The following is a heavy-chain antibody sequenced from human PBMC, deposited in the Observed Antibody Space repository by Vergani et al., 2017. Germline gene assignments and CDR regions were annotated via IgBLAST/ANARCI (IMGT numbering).Heavy chain of an antibody. CDR2: ISSNGGST. J-gene: IGHJ4*02. CDR3: AKSGGSY. D-gene: IGHD1-26*01. Sequence: EVQLVESGGGLVQPGGSLRLSCAASGFTFSSYAMHWVRQAPGKGLEYVSAISSNGGSTYYANSVKGRFTISRDNSKSTMYLQMNSLRDEDTGVYYCAKSGGSYWGQGTLVTVSS. V-gene: IGHV3-64*01. CDR1: GFTFSSYA.